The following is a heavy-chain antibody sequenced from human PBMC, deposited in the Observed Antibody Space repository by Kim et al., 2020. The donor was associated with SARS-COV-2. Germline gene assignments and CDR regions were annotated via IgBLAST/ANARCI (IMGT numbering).Heavy chain of an antibody. Sequence: GGSLRLSCAASGFTFSNSWINWVRQSPGKGLEWVARINSKGGGGKSDLAASVQGSIAIDSADSTTTLHLFMNSPRTAASAIYYCTTVSMRCGQGTLVT. CDR3: TTVSMR. V-gene: IGHV3-15*01. CDR1: GFTFSNSW. CDR2: INSKGGGGKS. D-gene: IGHD2-2*01. J-gene: IGHJ4*02.